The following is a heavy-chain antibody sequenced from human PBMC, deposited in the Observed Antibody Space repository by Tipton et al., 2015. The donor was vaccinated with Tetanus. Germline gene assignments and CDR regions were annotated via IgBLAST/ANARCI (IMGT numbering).Heavy chain of an antibody. D-gene: IGHD1-1*01. V-gene: IGHV4-30-4*01. Sequence: TLSLTCTVSGGSISSGDYYWSWIRRPPGKGPEWIGYVYSTATTYYNPSLKSRVTISVDTSKNQFSLKLTSVTAADTAVYYCARANNEFPKKGPFDSWGQGILVIVSA. CDR3: ARANNEFPKKGPFDS. CDR2: VYSTATT. J-gene: IGHJ4*02. CDR1: GGSISSGDYY.